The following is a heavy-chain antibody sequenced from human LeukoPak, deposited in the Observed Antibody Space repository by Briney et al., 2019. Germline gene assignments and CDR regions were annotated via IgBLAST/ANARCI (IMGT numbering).Heavy chain of an antibody. CDR1: GYTFTSYG. D-gene: IGHD3-22*01. Sequence: ASVKVSCKASGYTFTSYGISWVRQAPGQGLEWMGWISAYNGNTNYAQKLQGRVTMTTDTSTSTAYMELRGLRSDDTAVYYCARVADYYDSSGYFRVSPFDYWGQGTLVTVSS. V-gene: IGHV1-18*01. CDR3: ARVADYYDSSGYFRVSPFDY. CDR2: ISAYNGNT. J-gene: IGHJ4*02.